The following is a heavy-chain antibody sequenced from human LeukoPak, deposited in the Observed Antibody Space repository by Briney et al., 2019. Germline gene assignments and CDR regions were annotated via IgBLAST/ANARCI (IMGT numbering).Heavy chain of an antibody. CDR2: IYYIRNT. Sequence: NPSETLSLTCTVSGASVGSAGYYCSWIRQPPGGGLEWIGYIYYIRNTNYNPPLKSRVTMSLDPSKNQFSLKLNSVTAADTAVYYCARTQSQSGTYRYYFGYWGQGTLVTVSS. CDR1: GASVGSAGYY. D-gene: IGHD1-26*01. CDR3: ARTQSQSGTYRYYFGY. V-gene: IGHV4-61*08. J-gene: IGHJ4*02.